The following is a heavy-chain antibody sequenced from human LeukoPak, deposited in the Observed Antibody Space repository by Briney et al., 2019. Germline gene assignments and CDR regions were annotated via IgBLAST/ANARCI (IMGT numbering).Heavy chain of an antibody. CDR3: ARGRTTNLWFGELFRNRYFDL. D-gene: IGHD3-10*01. CDR2: IYYSGST. J-gene: IGHJ2*01. V-gene: IGHV4-59*01. CDR1: GGSISSYY. Sequence: SETLSLTCTVSGGSISSYYWSWIRQPPGKGLEWIGYIYYSGSTNYNPSLKSRVTISVDTSKNQFSLKLSSVTAADTAVYYCARGRTTNLWFGELFRNRYFDLWGRGTLVTVSS.